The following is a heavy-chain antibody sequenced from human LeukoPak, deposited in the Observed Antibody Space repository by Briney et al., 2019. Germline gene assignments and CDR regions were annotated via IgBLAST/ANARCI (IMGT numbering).Heavy chain of an antibody. CDR1: GFTISNQA. CDR3: AKDGAWLRFDD. V-gene: IGHV3-23*01. D-gene: IGHD5-12*01. J-gene: IGHJ4*02. CDR2: ISPGGGPT. Sequence: PGGSLRLSCVASGFTISNQAIHWVRQAPGKGLEWVSGISPGGGPTYYADSVKGRFTISRDDSKNTLYLQMKNLRAEDTAVYYCAKDGAWLRFDDWGQGILVTVSS.